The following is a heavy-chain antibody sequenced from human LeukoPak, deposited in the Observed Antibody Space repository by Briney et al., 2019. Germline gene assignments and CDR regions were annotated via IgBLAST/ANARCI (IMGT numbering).Heavy chain of an antibody. CDR2: MNPNSGNT. CDR3: ARAGTERYSSSWYGPDYYGMDV. J-gene: IGHJ6*02. D-gene: IGHD6-13*01. CDR1: GYTFTSYD. Sequence: GASVKVSCKASGYTFTSYDINWVRQATGQGLEWMGWMNPNSGNTGYAQKFQGRVTMTRNTSISTAYMELSSLRSEDTAVYYCARAGTERYSSSWYGPDYYGMDVWGQGTTVTVSS. V-gene: IGHV1-8*01.